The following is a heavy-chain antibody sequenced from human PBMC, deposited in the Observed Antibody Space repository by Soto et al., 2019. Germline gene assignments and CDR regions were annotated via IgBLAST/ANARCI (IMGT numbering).Heavy chain of an antibody. CDR3: AKSRWSGSAIPDY. V-gene: IGHV3-74*01. CDR2: INNDGSYR. CDR1: GFIFSDSW. Sequence: PGGSLRLSCVVSGFIFSDSWMYWVRQVPGEGLVWVSFINNDGSYRNYADSVKGRFTISRDNARNTLYLQMNSLRAEDTARYYCAKSRWSGSAIPDYWGQGTLVTVSS. D-gene: IGHD3-3*01. J-gene: IGHJ4*02.